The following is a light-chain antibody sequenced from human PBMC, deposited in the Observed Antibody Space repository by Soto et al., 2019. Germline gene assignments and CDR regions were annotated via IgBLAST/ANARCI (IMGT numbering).Light chain of an antibody. CDR3: QQLNSYPLT. CDR1: QGISSH. CDR2: AAS. V-gene: IGKV1-9*01. J-gene: IGKJ4*01. Sequence: DIQLTQSPSFLSASVGDRVTITCRASQGISSHLAWYQQKPGKAPKLLIYAASTLQSGVPSRFSGSGSGTEFALPISSLQPEDFATYSCQQLNSYPLTFGGGTKVEIK.